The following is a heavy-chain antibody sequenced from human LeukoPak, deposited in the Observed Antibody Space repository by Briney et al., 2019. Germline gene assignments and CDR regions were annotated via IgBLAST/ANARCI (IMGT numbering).Heavy chain of an antibody. Sequence: GGSLRLSCAVSGFIVSSTYMTWVRQAPGRALEWVSTISGSGVSAFYADPVKGRFTISRDNSKNTLYLHMNHLSAEDTAVYYCAKDSFSSNWGQGTLVTVSS. CDR2: ISGSGVSA. V-gene: IGHV3-23*01. CDR3: AKDSFSSN. CDR1: GFIVSSTY. J-gene: IGHJ4*02.